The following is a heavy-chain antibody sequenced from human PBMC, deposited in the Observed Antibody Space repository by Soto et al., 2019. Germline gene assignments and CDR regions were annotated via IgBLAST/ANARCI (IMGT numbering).Heavy chain of an antibody. Sequence: ASETLSLTCAVSGGSFRGYFWSWIRQSPAKGLEWIGEINDSGNTYYNPSFKSRLTISVDTSTSQISSRLTSVTAADSAVYYCQGGDFWGQGTRVTV. J-gene: IGHJ4*02. CDR2: INDSGNT. V-gene: IGHV4-34*01. D-gene: IGHD3-16*01. CDR3: QGGDF. CDR1: GGSFRGYF.